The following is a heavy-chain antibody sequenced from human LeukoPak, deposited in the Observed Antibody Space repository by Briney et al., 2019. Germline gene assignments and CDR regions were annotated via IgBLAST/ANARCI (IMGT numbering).Heavy chain of an antibody. CDR2: IYYSGST. J-gene: IGHJ4*02. Sequence: KPSETLSLTCTVSGGSISSYYWSWIRQPLGKGLEWIGYIYYSGSTNYNPSLKSRVTISVDTSKNQFSLKLSSVTAADTAVYYCARAVADYYFDYWGQGTLVTVSS. CDR1: GGSISSYY. CDR3: ARAVADYYFDY. D-gene: IGHD6-19*01. V-gene: IGHV4-59*01.